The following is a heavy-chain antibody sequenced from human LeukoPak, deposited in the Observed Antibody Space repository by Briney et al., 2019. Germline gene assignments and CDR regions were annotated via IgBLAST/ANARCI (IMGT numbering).Heavy chain of an antibody. CDR1: GFTFSSYA. CDR3: AGEYYYDSSGWY. J-gene: IGHJ4*02. CDR2: ISYDGSNK. D-gene: IGHD3-22*01. V-gene: IGHV3-30-3*01. Sequence: PGGSLRLSCAASGFTFSSYAMHWVRQAPGKGLDGVAVISYDGSNKYYADSVKGRFTISRDNSKNTLYLQMNSLRAEDTAVYYCAGEYYYDSSGWYWGQGTLVTVSS.